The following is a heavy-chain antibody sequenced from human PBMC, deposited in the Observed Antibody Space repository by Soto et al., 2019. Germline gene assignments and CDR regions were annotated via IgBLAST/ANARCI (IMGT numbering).Heavy chain of an antibody. CDR3: ATEPYARLDFDY. CDR1: GFTFSSYN. CDR2: ISSSSSTI. Sequence: GVLRLSCAASGFTFSSYNINWVRQAPGKGLEWVSYISSSSSTIYYADSVKGRFTISRDNAKNSLYLQMNSLRAEDTAVYYCATEPYARLDFDYWGQGTLVTVSS. V-gene: IGHV3-48*01. D-gene: IGHD4-17*01. J-gene: IGHJ4*02.